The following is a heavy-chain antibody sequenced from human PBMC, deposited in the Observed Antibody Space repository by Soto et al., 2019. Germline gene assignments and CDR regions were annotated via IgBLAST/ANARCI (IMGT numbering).Heavy chain of an antibody. Sequence: QVQLQESGPGLVKPSETLSLTCTVSGGSVSSGSYYWSWIRQPPGKGLEWIGYIYYSGSTNYNPSLKSRVTTSGDTSKNQFSLKLSSVTAADTAVYYCASYSSGWYDVSYWGQGTLVTVSS. CDR3: ASYSSGWYDVSY. CDR1: GGSVSSGSYY. D-gene: IGHD6-19*01. CDR2: IYYSGST. V-gene: IGHV4-61*01. J-gene: IGHJ4*02.